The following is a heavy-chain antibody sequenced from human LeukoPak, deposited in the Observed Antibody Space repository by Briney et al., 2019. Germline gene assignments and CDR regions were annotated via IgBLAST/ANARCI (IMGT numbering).Heavy chain of an antibody. CDR2: ISASGDVT. Sequence: GGSLRLSYGVSGFGFRNYDMHWVRQAPGKGLQWLSGISASGDVTFHADRVKGRFAISRDNSKNTLYLQMTGLRAGDTAEYYCAKSLFTSATGTGRAFHIWGQGTMVTVSS. D-gene: IGHD1-1*01. CDR3: AKSLFTSATGTGRAFHI. CDR1: GFGFRNYD. J-gene: IGHJ3*02. V-gene: IGHV3-23*01.